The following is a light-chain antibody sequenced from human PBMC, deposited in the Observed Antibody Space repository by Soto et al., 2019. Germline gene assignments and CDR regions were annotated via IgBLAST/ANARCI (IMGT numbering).Light chain of an antibody. J-gene: IGKJ3*01. CDR1: QSVSSKY. CDR3: QQYVSSLFT. Sequence: EIVLTQSPGTLSLSPGERATLSCRASQSVSSKYLAWYQQKPGQAPRVLIYGTSIRASGVPERFSGGGSGTDINLTITRLEPEDFAVYYCQQYVSSLFTFGPGTKVDFK. V-gene: IGKV3-20*01. CDR2: GTS.